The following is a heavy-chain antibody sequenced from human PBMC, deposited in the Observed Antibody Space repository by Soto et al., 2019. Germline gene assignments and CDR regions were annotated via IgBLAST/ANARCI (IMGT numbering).Heavy chain of an antibody. CDR1: GGTFSSYA. V-gene: IGHV1-69*13. D-gene: IGHD6-13*01. CDR2: IIPIFGTA. J-gene: IGHJ5*02. Sequence: SVKVSCKASGGTFSSYAIRWVRKAPGQGLEWMGGIIPIFGTANYAQKFQVRVTITADESTSTAYMELSSLRSEDTAVYYGARERAAAGIDWFDPWGQGTLVPVSS. CDR3: ARERAAAGIDWFDP.